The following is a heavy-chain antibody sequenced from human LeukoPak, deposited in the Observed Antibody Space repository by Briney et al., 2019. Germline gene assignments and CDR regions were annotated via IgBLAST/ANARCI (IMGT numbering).Heavy chain of an antibody. CDR1: GFTFSSYG. CDR2: IRYAGSNK. J-gene: IGHJ4*02. V-gene: IGHV3-30*02. Sequence: PGGSLRLSCAASGFTFSSYGMHWLRQAPGKGLEWVAFIRYAGSNKYYAGSVNGLFTSSRDNSKDTLYLQMNILRAEDTAVYYCARDREDYGGNSGLDYWGQGTRVTVSS. CDR3: ARDREDYGGNSGLDY. D-gene: IGHD4-23*01.